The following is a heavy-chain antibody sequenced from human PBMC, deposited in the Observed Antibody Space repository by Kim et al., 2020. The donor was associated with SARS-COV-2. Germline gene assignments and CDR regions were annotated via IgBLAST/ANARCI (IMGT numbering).Heavy chain of an antibody. Sequence: TNYAQNVRGRVTMTRDTSISTAYMELSRLKSDDTAMYFCAREEAVADFDYWGQGTLVTVSS. V-gene: IGHV1-2*02. CDR2: T. CDR3: AREEAVADFDY. J-gene: IGHJ4*02. D-gene: IGHD2-15*01.